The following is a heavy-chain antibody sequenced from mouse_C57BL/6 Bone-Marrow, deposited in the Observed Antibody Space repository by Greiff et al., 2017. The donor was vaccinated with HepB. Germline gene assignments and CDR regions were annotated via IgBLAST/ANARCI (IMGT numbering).Heavy chain of an antibody. CDR3: ARGPKFSY. J-gene: IGHJ3*01. CDR1: GYAFSSSW. CDR2: IYPGDGDT. Sequence: VKLMESGPELVKPGASVKISCKASGYAFSSSWMNWVKQRPGKGLEWIGRIYPGDGDTNYNGKFKGKATLTADKSSSTAYMQLSSLTSEDSAVYFCARGPKFSYWGQGTLVTVSA. V-gene: IGHV1-82*01.